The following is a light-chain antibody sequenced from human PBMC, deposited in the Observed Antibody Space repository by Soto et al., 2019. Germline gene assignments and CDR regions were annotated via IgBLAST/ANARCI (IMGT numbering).Light chain of an antibody. CDR3: QQYGSSPRT. CDR1: QSVSGSY. V-gene: IGKV3-20*01. J-gene: IGKJ1*01. Sequence: EIVLTQSPGTLSLSPGERATLSCRASQSVSGSYLAWYQQRPGQAPRLLIYDASSRATDIPDRFSGSGSGTDFTLTISRLEPEDFAVYYCQQYGSSPRTFGLGTKVDIK. CDR2: DAS.